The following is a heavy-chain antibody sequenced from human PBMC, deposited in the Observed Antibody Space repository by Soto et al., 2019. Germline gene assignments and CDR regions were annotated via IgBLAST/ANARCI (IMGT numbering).Heavy chain of an antibody. V-gene: IGHV3-21*01. CDR2: ISSSSSYI. D-gene: IGHD2-2*01. Sequence: GGSLRLSCAASGFTFSDFAMSWVRQAPGKGLEWVSSISSSSSYIYYADSVKGRFTISRDNAKNSLYLQMNSLRAEDTAVYYCARGYCSSTSCYAEASTFGYWGQGTLVTVSS. CDR1: GFTFSDFA. J-gene: IGHJ4*02. CDR3: ARGYCSSTSCYAEASTFGY.